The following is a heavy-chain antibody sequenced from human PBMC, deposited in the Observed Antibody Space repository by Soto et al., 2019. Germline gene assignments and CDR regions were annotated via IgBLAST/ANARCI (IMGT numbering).Heavy chain of an antibody. Sequence: PGGSLRLSCAASGFTFSSYAMHWVRQAPGKGLEWVAVISYDGSNKYYADSVKGRFTISRDNSKNTLYLQMNSLRAEDTAVYYCARDISSSKLEPDNAFDYWGQGTLVTVSS. V-gene: IGHV3-30-3*01. D-gene: IGHD1-1*01. CDR3: ARDISSSKLEPDNAFDY. J-gene: IGHJ4*02. CDR1: GFTFSSYA. CDR2: ISYDGSNK.